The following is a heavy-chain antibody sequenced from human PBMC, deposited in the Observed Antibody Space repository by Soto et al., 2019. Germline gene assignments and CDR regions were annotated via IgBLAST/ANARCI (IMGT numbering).Heavy chain of an antibody. D-gene: IGHD6-13*01. Sequence: QVQLQESGPGLVKPSETLSLTCTVSGYSTYYRSWIRQPPGKGLEWIGYISHSGNTNYNPSVQSRVTISVDKSKNQFSLRLSSVTAADTAVYYCALGQQPHGFDIWGQGTMVTVSS. J-gene: IGHJ3*02. CDR1: GYSTYY. V-gene: IGHV4-59*01. CDR2: ISHSGNT. CDR3: ALGQQPHGFDI.